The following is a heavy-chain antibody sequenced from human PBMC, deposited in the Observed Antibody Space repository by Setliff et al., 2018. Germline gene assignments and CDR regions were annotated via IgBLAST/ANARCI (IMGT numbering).Heavy chain of an antibody. J-gene: IGHJ3*02. CDR1: GGSVSSGSNY. CDR2: IYTSGST. D-gene: IGHD4-17*01. Sequence: SETLSLTCSVSGGSVSSGSNYWTWIRQPAGKGLEWIGHIYTSGSTHYKTSLKSRLTISVDTSKNQFSLKLSSVTAADTAVYYCARDPLTTNRRRAFDIWGQGTMVTISS. V-gene: IGHV4-61*09. CDR3: ARDPLTTNRRRAFDI.